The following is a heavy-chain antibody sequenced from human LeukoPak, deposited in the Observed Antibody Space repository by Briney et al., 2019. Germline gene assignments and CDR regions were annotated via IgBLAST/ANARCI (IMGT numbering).Heavy chain of an antibody. J-gene: IGHJ4*02. CDR2: ISSSSSYI. CDR3: AQGSGSYNFDY. V-gene: IGHV3-21*01. D-gene: IGHD3-10*01. Sequence: GGSLRLSCAASGFTFSTYSMNWVRQAPGKGLEWVSSISSSSSYIYYADSVKGRFTISRDNAKNSLYLQMNSLRAEDTAVYYCAQGSGSYNFDYWGQGTLVTVSS. CDR1: GFTFSTYS.